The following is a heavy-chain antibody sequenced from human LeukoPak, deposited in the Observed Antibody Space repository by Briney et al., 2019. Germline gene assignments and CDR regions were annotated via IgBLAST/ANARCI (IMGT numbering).Heavy chain of an antibody. CDR2: ISWNSGSI. CDR3: AKVASNYYDSSGYYLRSDYFDY. CDR1: GFTFDDYA. V-gene: IGHV3-9*01. J-gene: IGHJ4*02. Sequence: GRSLRLSCVAFGFTFDDYAMHWVRQAPGKGLEWVSGISWNSGSIGYADSVKGRFTISRDNAKNSLYLQMNSLRAEDTALYYCAKVASNYYDSSGYYLRSDYFDYWGQGTLVTVSS. D-gene: IGHD3-22*01.